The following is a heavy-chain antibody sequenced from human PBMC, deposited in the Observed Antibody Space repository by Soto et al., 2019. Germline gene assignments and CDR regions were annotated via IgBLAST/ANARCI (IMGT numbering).Heavy chain of an antibody. CDR1: GGSFSGYF. J-gene: IGHJ6*02. CDR2: INHSGST. Sequence: PSETLSLTCAVYGGSFSGYFWSWIRQPPGKGLEWIGEINHSGSTNYNPSLKSRVTISVDTSKNQFSLKLSSVTAADTAVYYCARGRQYYDILTGDNSYYGMDVWGQGTTVTVSS. CDR3: ARGRQYYDILTGDNSYYGMDV. D-gene: IGHD3-9*01. V-gene: IGHV4-34*01.